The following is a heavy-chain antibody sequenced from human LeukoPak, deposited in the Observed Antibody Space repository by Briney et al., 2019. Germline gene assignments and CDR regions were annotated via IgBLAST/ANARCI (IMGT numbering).Heavy chain of an antibody. CDR2: IYYSGST. Sequence: PSETLSLTCTVTGGSISSSYYYWGWIRQPPGKGLEWIGTIYYSGSTYYNPSLKSRVTISVDTSNSQFSLKLSSVTAADTAVYYCARQRYSEGQMARIDFWGQGTLVTVSS. V-gene: IGHV4-39*01. CDR1: GGSISSSYYY. J-gene: IGHJ4*02. CDR3: ARQRYSEGQMARIDF. D-gene: IGHD1-26*01.